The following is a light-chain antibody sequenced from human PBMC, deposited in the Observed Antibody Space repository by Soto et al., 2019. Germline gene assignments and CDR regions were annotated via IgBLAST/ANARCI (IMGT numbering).Light chain of an antibody. Sequence: EIGMTQSAATLSVSQGERATLSCRASQSVGNNLAWYQQRPGQPPRLLIYGASTRDTGVPTRFSGSGSGTEFTLTITSLQSEDFAVYYCQQYNNWPLWTFGQGTNVDI. CDR3: QQYNNWPLWT. CDR2: GAS. CDR1: QSVGNN. V-gene: IGKV3D-15*01. J-gene: IGKJ1*01.